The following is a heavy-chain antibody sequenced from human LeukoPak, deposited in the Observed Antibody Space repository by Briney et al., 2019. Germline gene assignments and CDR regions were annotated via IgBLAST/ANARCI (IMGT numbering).Heavy chain of an antibody. CDR3: AKDFVRYNIQFDY. V-gene: IGHV3-23*01. J-gene: IGHJ4*02. D-gene: IGHD1-1*01. Sequence: GGSLRLSCAASGLSFSFYAMSWVRQAPGKGLEWVSSISGGGAGTYYADSVRGRFTVSRDNSKNTLYLQMNSLRAEDTALYYCAKDFVRYNIQFDYWGQGALVTVSS. CDR2: ISGGGAGT. CDR1: GLSFSFYA.